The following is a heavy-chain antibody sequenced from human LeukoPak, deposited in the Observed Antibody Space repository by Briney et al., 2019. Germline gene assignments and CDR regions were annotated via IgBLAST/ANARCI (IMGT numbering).Heavy chain of an antibody. Sequence: PGGSLRLSCAASGFTFDDYGMSWVRQAPGKGLEWVSGLNWNGDITGYADSVKGRFIISRDNAKNSLYLQMNSLRAEDTAVYYCASNIVVVPAASSADYWGQGTLVTVSS. J-gene: IGHJ4*02. CDR1: GFTFDDYG. D-gene: IGHD2-2*01. CDR2: LNWNGDIT. CDR3: ASNIVVVPAASSADY. V-gene: IGHV3-20*04.